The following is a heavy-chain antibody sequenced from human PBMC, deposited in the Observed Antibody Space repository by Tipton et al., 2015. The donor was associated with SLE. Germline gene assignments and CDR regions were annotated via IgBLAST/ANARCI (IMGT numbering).Heavy chain of an antibody. J-gene: IGHJ4*02. V-gene: IGHV4-59*11. CDR1: GGSITSRY. CDR3: ARAPLGSAFSFDY. Sequence: LRLSCTVSGGSITSRYWNWVRQPPGKGLEWIGYIYYSGTTSYNSSLKSRVTISVDSAKNQFSLRLSSVTAADTAVYYCARAPLGSAFSFDYWGQGTLVTVSS. D-gene: IGHD7-27*01. CDR2: IYYSGTT.